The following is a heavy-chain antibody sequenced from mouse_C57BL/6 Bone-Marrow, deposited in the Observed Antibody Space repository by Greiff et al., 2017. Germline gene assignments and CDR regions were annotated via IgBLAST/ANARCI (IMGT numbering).Heavy chain of an antibody. J-gene: IGHJ1*03. D-gene: IGHD2-2*01. Sequence: EVQLQQSGAELVKPGASVKLSCTASGFNIKDYYMHWVKQRTEQGLEWIGRIDPEDGETKYAPKFQGKATIPADTSSNTAYLQLSNLTSEDTAVYYCARSRWLRRGYFDVWGTGTTVTVSS. V-gene: IGHV14-2*01. CDR3: ARSRWLRRGYFDV. CDR2: IDPEDGET. CDR1: GFNIKDYY.